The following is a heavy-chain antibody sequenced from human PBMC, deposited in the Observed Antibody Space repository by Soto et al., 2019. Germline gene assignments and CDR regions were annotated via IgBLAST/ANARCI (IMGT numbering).Heavy chain of an antibody. Sequence: SETLSLTCTVSGCSISSSSYYWGCIRQPPRKWLEWFGNVYHGGSTYYNPSLKSRVTISVETSKSQFSLKLSSVTAADTAVYYCAGGDYYHSSGYYFYYYTMDVWGQGTTVTVSS. D-gene: IGHD3-22*01. CDR2: VYHGGST. J-gene: IGHJ6*02. V-gene: IGHV4-39*01. CDR3: AGGDYYHSSGYYFYYYTMDV. CDR1: GCSISSSSYY.